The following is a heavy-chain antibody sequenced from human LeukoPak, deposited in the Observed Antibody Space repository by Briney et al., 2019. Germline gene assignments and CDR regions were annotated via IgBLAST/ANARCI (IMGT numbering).Heavy chain of an antibody. CDR1: GYTFTSYD. CDR2: MNPNSGNT. D-gene: IGHD3-9*01. J-gene: IGHJ3*02. Sequence: ASVKVSCKASGYTFTSYDINWVRQATGQGLEWMGWMNPNSGNTGYAQKFQGRVTMTRDTSISTAYMELSRLRSDDTAVYYCARSLYYDILTGYYNRPEPYDAFDIWGQGTMVTVSS. CDR3: ARSLYYDILTGYYNRPEPYDAFDI. V-gene: IGHV1-8*01.